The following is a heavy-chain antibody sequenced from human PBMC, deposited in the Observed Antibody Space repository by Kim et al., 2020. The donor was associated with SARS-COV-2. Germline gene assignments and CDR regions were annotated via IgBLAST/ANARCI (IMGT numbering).Heavy chain of an antibody. Sequence: ASVKVPCKASGYTFTSYDINWVRQATGQGLEWMGWMNPNSGNTGYAQKFQGRVTMTRNTSISTAYMELSSLRSEDTAMYYCARVARVLLRWLQLRSYYYYGMDVWGQGTTVTVSS. CDR1: GYTFTSYD. CDR3: ARVARVLLRWLQLRSYYYYGMDV. V-gene: IGHV1-8*01. D-gene: IGHD5-12*01. J-gene: IGHJ6*02. CDR2: MNPNSGNT.